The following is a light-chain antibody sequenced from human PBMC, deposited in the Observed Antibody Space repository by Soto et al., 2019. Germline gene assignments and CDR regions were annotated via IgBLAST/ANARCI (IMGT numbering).Light chain of an antibody. J-gene: IGKJ1*01. CDR1: QSISSL. CDR2: KAS. Sequence: DIQMTQSPSTLSASVGYRVTITCRASQSISSLLAWYQQKPGKAPKLLIYKASSLESGVPSRFSGSGSGTEFTLTISSLQPDDFATYYCQQYNSYWKFGQGTKV. CDR3: QQYNSYWK. V-gene: IGKV1-5*03.